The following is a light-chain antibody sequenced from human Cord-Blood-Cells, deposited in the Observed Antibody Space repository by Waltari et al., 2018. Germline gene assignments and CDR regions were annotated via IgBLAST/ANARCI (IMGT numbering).Light chain of an antibody. CDR1: SSDVGGYNY. Sequence: QSALTQPTSASGSPGQSVTISCTGTSSDVGGYNYVSWYQQHPGKAPKLMIYEVSKRPSGVPDRFSGSKSGNTASLTVSGLQAEDYADYYCSSYAGSNNRYVFGTGTKVTVL. CDR3: SSYAGSNNRYV. J-gene: IGLJ1*01. CDR2: EVS. V-gene: IGLV2-8*01.